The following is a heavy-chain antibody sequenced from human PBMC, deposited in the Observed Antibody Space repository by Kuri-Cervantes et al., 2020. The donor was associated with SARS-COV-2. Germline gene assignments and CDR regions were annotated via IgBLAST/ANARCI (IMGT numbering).Heavy chain of an antibody. Sequence: RGSLTPSCAASGFTLSDYYMSWIRQAPGKGLEWVTYISSSGSNIYYADSVKGRFTIYRDNAKNLLYLKMNSLGAEDTAVYYCAREGIAVAAFDYWGQGTLVTVSS. CDR1: GFTLSDYY. CDR3: AREGIAVAAFDY. CDR2: ISSSGSNI. J-gene: IGHJ4*02. V-gene: IGHV3-11*04. D-gene: IGHD6-19*01.